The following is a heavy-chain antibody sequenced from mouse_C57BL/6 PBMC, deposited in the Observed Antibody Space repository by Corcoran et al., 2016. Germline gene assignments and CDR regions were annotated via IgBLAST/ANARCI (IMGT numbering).Heavy chain of an antibody. CDR3: AREDGWYFDV. CDR1: GYTFTDYY. V-gene: IGHV1-75*01. Sequence: QVQLQQSGPELVKPGASVKISCKASGYTFTDYYINWVKQRPGQGLEWIGWIFPGSGSTYYNEKFKGKATLTVDKSSSTANMLLSSLTSEDSAVYVCAREDGWYFDVWGTGTTVTVSS. CDR2: IFPGSGST. J-gene: IGHJ1*03.